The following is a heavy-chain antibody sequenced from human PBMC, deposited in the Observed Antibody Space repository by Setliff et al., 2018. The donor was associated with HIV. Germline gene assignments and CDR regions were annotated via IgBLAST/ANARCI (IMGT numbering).Heavy chain of an antibody. CDR3: ARDPTGGAARFDY. CDR2: IIPVFGPP. Sequence: ASADTFTNCLITWVRQAPGQGLEWMGGIIPVFGPPNYAEKFQRRLTITADESTNTAYMELIGLKSEDTAVYYCARDPTGGAARFDYWGQGTLVTVSS. CDR1: ADTFTNCL. V-gene: IGHV1-69*01. J-gene: IGHJ4*02. D-gene: IGHD6-6*01.